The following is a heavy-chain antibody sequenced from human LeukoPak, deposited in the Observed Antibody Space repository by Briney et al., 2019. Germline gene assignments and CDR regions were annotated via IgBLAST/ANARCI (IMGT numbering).Heavy chain of an antibody. CDR3: AREGSVRYPFDY. Sequence: ASVKVSCKASGYTFTVYYMHWVRQAPGQGLEWMGWINPNSGGTNYAQKFQGRVTMTRDTSISTAYMELSRLRSDDTAVYYCAREGSVRYPFDYWGQGTLVTVSS. J-gene: IGHJ4*02. D-gene: IGHD3-9*01. CDR1: GYTFTVYY. CDR2: INPNSGGT. V-gene: IGHV1-2*02.